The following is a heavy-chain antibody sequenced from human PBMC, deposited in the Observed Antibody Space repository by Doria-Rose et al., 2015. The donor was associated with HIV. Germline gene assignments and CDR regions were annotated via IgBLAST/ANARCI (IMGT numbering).Heavy chain of an antibody. CDR3: ARIKSSRLYHKYCFDF. J-gene: IGHJ4*01. V-gene: IGHV2-26*01. Sequence: QVTLKESGPVLVKPTETLTLTCTVSGVSLSSPGMGVSWIRQPPGKALEWLANIFSDDERSYKTSLKSRLTISRITSKSQVVFTMTDMDPVDTATYYCARIKSSRLYHKYCFDFCGHGTLFIVSA. D-gene: IGHD6-13*01. CDR2: IFSDDER. CDR1: GVSLSSPGMG.